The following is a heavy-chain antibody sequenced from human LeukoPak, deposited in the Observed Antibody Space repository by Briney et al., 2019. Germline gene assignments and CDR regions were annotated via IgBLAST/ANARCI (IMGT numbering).Heavy chain of an antibody. CDR1: GYTFTSYG. D-gene: IGHD3-22*01. CDR3: ARAHYYDSSGYPRGY. J-gene: IGHJ4*02. CDR2: ISAYNGNT. Sequence: ASVKVSCRASGYTFTSYGISWVRQAPGQGLEWMGWISAYNGNTNYAQKLQGRVTMTTDTSTSTAYMELRSLRSDDTAVYYCARAHYYDSSGYPRGYWGQGTLVTVSS. V-gene: IGHV1-18*01.